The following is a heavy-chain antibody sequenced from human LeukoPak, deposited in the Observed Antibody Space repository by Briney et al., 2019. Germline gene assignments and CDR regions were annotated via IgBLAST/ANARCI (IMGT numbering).Heavy chain of an antibody. Sequence: RASVKVSCKASGYTFTNYYIHWVRQAPGQGLEWMGIVNPSSGDTNYAQKFQGRVTITMDTPTTTVYIELTRLSSEDTAVYYCARDRHCSGGICHSNWFDPWGQGTLVTVSS. V-gene: IGHV1-46*01. J-gene: IGHJ5*02. CDR2: VNPSSGDT. D-gene: IGHD2-15*01. CDR3: ARDRHCSGGICHSNWFDP. CDR1: GYTFTNYY.